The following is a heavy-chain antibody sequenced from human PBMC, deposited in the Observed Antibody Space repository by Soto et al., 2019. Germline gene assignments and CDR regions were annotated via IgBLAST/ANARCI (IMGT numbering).Heavy chain of an antibody. J-gene: IGHJ4*02. CDR1: GYTFTSYG. D-gene: IGHD3-10*01. Sequence: QVQLVQSGAEVKKPGASVKVSCKASGYTFTSYGISWVRQAPGQGLEWMGWISAYNGNTNYAQKLQGRVTMTTGTATSTAYMELRSLRSDDTAVYYCAREGPSRLMVRGVIPHYWGQGTLVTVSS. V-gene: IGHV1-18*01. CDR2: ISAYNGNT. CDR3: AREGPSRLMVRGVIPHY.